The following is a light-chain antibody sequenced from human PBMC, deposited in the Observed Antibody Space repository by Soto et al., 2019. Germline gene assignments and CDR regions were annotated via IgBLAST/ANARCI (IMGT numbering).Light chain of an antibody. J-gene: IGLJ1*01. V-gene: IGLV2-14*01. Sequence: QSVLTQPASVSGSPGQSITIPCTGTSSDVGGNNYVSWYLQHPGKAPKLMIYEVSNRPSGVSNRFSGSKSGNTASLTISGLQAEDEADYYCSSYTSSSTYVFGTGTKATVL. CDR3: SSYTSSSTYV. CDR1: SSDVGGNNY. CDR2: EVS.